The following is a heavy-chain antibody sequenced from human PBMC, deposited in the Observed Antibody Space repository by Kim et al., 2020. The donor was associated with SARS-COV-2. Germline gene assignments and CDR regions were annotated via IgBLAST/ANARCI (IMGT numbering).Heavy chain of an antibody. CDR3: ARGVSVADPAEVDY. J-gene: IGHJ4*02. D-gene: IGHD6-19*01. Sequence: ASVKVSCKASGYTFTSYDINWVRQATGQGLEWMGWMNPNSGNTGYAQKFQGRVTMTRNTSISTAYMELSSLRSEDTAVYYCARGVSVADPAEVDYWGQGTLVTVSS. CDR2: MNPNSGNT. V-gene: IGHV1-8*01. CDR1: GYTFTSYD.